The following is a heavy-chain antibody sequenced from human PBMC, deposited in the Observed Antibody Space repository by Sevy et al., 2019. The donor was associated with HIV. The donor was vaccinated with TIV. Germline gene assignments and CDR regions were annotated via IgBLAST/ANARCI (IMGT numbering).Heavy chain of an antibody. CDR1: GYTFTGYY. Sequence: ASVKVSCKASGYTFTGYYMHWVRQAPGQGLEWMGRINPNSGGTNYAQKFQGRVTMTRETSISTAYMELSRLRSDDTAVYYCARGRITMVRGVITAGLDVWGQGTTVTVSS. V-gene: IGHV1-2*06. D-gene: IGHD3-10*01. J-gene: IGHJ6*02. CDR3: ARGRITMVRGVITAGLDV. CDR2: INPNSGGT.